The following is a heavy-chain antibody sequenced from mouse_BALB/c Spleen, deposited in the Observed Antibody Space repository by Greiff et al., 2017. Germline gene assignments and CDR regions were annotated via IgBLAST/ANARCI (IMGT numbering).Heavy chain of an antibody. Sequence: EVQLVESGAELVKPGASVKLSCTASGFNIKDTYMHWVKQRPEQGLEWIGRIDPANGNTKYDPKFQGKATITADTSSNTAYLQLSSLTSEDTAVYYCARSDYGNFEWYFDVWGAGTTVTVSS. J-gene: IGHJ1*01. D-gene: IGHD2-1*01. CDR1: GFNIKDTY. V-gene: IGHV14-3*02. CDR2: IDPANGNT. CDR3: ARSDYGNFEWYFDV.